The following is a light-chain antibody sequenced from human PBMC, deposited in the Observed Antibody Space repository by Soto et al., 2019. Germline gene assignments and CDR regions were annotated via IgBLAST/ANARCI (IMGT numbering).Light chain of an antibody. V-gene: IGKV3-15*01. Sequence: EIVMTQSPATLSVSPGERATLSCRASQSVSSNLAWYQQKPGQAPRLLIYAASTRATGVPARFSGSGSGTEFTLTISSLKSEDFAVYYCQQYNNWPPMYTFGQGTKLEIK. CDR2: AAS. CDR3: QQYNNWPPMYT. CDR1: QSVSSN. J-gene: IGKJ2*01.